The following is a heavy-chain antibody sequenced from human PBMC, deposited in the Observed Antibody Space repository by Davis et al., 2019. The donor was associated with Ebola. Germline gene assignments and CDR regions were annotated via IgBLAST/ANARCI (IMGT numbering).Heavy chain of an antibody. CDR2: ISSSGSTI. D-gene: IGHD6-6*01. CDR1: GFTFSSYS. CDR3: ARAYSSSPLGY. J-gene: IGHJ4*02. Sequence: GESLKISCAASGFTFSSYSMNWVRQAPGKGLEWVSYISSSGSTIYYADSVKGRFTISRDNAKNSLYLQMNSLRAEDTAVYYCARAYSSSPLGYWGQGTLVTVSS. V-gene: IGHV3-48*04.